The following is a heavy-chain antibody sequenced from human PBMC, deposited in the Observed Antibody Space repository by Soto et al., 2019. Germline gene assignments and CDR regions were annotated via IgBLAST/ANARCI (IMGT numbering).Heavy chain of an antibody. V-gene: IGHV3-30*03. CDR3: ARDPPDDSSGYYSLDS. CDR2: ISSDGSNK. J-gene: IGHJ4*02. D-gene: IGHD3-22*01. Sequence: GGSLRLSCAASGFTFSSYGMHWVRQAPGKGLEWVAVISSDGSNKYYADSVKGRFTISRDNFKNSLFLQMSSLRADDTAVYYCARDPPDDSSGYYSLDSWGQGT. CDR1: GFTFSSYG.